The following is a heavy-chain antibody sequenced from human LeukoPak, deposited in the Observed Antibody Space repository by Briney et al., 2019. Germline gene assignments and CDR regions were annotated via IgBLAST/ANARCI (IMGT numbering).Heavy chain of an antibody. CDR3: AREAVAGLGY. D-gene: IGHD6-19*01. CDR1: GGSITGFY. J-gene: IGHJ4*02. Sequence: SETLSLTCTVSGGSITGFYWSWIRQPPGKGLEWIGYIYYSGSTNYNPSLKSRVTISIDTSKNQFSLKLNSVTAADTAVYYCAREAVAGLGYWGQGTLVTVSS. CDR2: IYYSGST. V-gene: IGHV4-59*12.